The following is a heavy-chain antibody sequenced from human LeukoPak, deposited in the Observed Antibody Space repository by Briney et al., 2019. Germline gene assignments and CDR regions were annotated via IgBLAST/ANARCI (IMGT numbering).Heavy chain of an antibody. D-gene: IGHD3-10*01. CDR1: GYTFIHYW. Sequence: ASVKVSCKASGYTFIHYWMHWVRQVRGQGLEWMGFIDGETGNTRYAQNFQGRITMTRDTSTGTDFMDLSSLRFDDTAVYYCARDPAGNHFGPGTYFAYWGQGSLVTVSS. V-gene: IGHV1-46*01. CDR3: ARDPAGNHFGPGTYFAY. J-gene: IGHJ4*02. CDR2: IDGETGNT.